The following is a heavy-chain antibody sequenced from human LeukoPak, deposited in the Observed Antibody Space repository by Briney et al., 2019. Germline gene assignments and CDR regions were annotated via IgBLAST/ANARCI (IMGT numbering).Heavy chain of an antibody. CDR3: ARGPGTLHY. J-gene: IGHJ4*02. CDR1: GDSVSSNSAA. D-gene: IGHD1-1*01. V-gene: IGHV6-1*01. Sequence: SQTLSLTCAISGDSVSSNSAAWNWIRQSPSRGLEWLGRTYFRSEWYSAYAVSVKGRITISPDASKNQFSLQLRSVTPEDTAVYYCARGPGTLHYWGQGSLVTASS. CDR2: TYFRSEWYS.